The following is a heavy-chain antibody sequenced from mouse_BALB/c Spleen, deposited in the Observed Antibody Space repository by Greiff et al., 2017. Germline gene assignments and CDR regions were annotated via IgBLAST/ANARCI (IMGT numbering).Heavy chain of an antibody. Sequence: QVQLQQSGPSLVQPSQSLSITCTVSGFSLTSYGVHWVRQSPGKGLEWLGVIWRGGSTDYNAAFMSRLSIIKDNSNSHVFFIMNSLQADDTAIYYCAKKWVGRGAMDYWGQGTSVTVSA. CDR1: GFSLTSYG. J-gene: IGHJ4*01. D-gene: IGHD4-1*01. CDR3: AKKWVGRGAMDY. CDR2: IWRGGST. V-gene: IGHV2-5-1*01.